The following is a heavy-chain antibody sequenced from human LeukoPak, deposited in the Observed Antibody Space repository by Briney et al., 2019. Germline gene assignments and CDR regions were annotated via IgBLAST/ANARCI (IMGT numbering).Heavy chain of an antibody. Sequence: TGGSLRLSCAASGFTFSSYAMSWVRQAPGKGLEWVSAISGSGGSTHYADSVKGRFTISRDNSKNTLYLQMNSLRAEDTAVYYCAKDLYLYSSSWCFDYWGQGTLVTVSS. J-gene: IGHJ4*02. V-gene: IGHV3-23*01. CDR2: ISGSGGST. CDR1: GFTFSSYA. CDR3: AKDLYLYSSSWCFDY. D-gene: IGHD6-13*01.